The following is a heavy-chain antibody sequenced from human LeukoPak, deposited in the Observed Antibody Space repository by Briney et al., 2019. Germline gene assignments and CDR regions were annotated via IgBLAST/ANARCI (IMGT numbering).Heavy chain of an antibody. V-gene: IGHV5-51*01. CDR2: IYPGDSDT. CDR1: GYSFTSYW. D-gene: IGHD3-3*01. J-gene: IGHJ3*02. CDR3: ARRNYDFWSGSPNSAFDI. Sequence: GESLKISCKGSGYSFTSYWIGWVRPMPGKGLEWMGIIYPGDSDTRYSPSFQGQVTISADKSISTAYLQWSSLKASDTAMYYCARRNYDFWSGSPNSAFDIWGQGTMVTVSS.